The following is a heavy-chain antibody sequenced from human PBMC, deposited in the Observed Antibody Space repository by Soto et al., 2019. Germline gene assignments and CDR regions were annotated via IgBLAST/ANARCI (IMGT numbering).Heavy chain of an antibody. CDR2: IDPGDSST. CDR1: GYSFTTYW. J-gene: IGHJ3*02. D-gene: IGHD2-15*01. Sequence: PGESLKISCQGSGYSFTTYWISWVRQMPGKGLEWMGKIDPGDSSTNYSPSFRGHITISVDRSINTAHLQFSSLKAADTAMYYCARPDIVVVVADPVLGAFGIWGQGTMVTVSS. CDR3: ARPDIVVVVADPVLGAFGI. V-gene: IGHV5-10-1*01.